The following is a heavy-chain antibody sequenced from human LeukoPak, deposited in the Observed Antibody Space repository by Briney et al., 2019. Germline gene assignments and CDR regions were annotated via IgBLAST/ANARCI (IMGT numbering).Heavy chain of an antibody. CDR2: ISGSGGST. CDR3: AKDRYVVMATAIPEDY. D-gene: IGHD2-21*02. CDR1: GLTFSTSA. J-gene: IGHJ4*02. V-gene: IGHV3-23*01. Sequence: GGSLRLSCAASGLTFSTSAMSWVRQAPGRGLEWVSSISGSGGSTYYAGSVKGRFTISRDNSKNTLYLQMNSLRADDTAIYYCAKDRYVVMATAIPEDYWGQGALVTVSS.